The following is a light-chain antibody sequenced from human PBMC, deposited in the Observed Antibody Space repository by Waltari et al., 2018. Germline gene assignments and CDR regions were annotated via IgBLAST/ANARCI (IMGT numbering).Light chain of an antibody. Sequence: SCRASQSIRSPLAWYQQKPGQAPRLLIYGTSKRATGIPDRFSGSASGTDFRLTISRMEPEDCAVYDCQHYLNLPVAFGPGTKVEIK. CDR3: QHYLNLPVA. CDR2: GTS. CDR1: QSIRSP. J-gene: IGKJ3*01. V-gene: IGKV3-20*01.